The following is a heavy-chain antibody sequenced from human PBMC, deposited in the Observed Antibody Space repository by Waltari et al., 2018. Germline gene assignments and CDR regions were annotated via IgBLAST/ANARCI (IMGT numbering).Heavy chain of an antibody. D-gene: IGHD6-13*01. CDR2: IKQDGSEK. CDR1: GFTFSSYW. Sequence: EVQLVESGGGLVQPGGSLRLSCAASGFTFSSYWMSWVRQAPGKGLEWVANIKQDGSEKYYVDAVKGRFTISRDNAKNSLYRQMNSLRAEDTAVYYYARLIAAADFDYWGQGTLVTVSS. V-gene: IGHV3-7*03. J-gene: IGHJ4*02. CDR3: ARLIAAADFDY.